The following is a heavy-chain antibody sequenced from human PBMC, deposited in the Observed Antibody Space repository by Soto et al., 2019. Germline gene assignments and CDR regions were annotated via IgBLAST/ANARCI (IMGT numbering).Heavy chain of an antibody. V-gene: IGHV4-59*01. Sequence: SETLSLTCTVSGGSISSYYWSWIRQPPGKGLEWIGYIYYSGSTNYNPSLKSRVTISVDTSKNQFSLKLSSVTAADTAVYYCARVGRAMYSSSSQWFDPWGQGTLVTVSS. CDR2: IYYSGST. D-gene: IGHD6-6*01. CDR3: ARVGRAMYSSSSQWFDP. J-gene: IGHJ5*02. CDR1: GGSISSYY.